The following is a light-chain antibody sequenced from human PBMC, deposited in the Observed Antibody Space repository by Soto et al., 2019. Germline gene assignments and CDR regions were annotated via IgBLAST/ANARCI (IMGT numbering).Light chain of an antibody. Sequence: DIHMTQSPSSLSTSVGYRFTITCRASQSISSYLNWYQQKPGKAPKLLICSASSLQSGVPSRSSGSGSGTDFTLTISSLQPEDFETYYCQQSYSNPPTFGQGTKVDIK. CDR2: SAS. CDR1: QSISSY. V-gene: IGKV1-39*01. CDR3: QQSYSNPPT. J-gene: IGKJ1*01.